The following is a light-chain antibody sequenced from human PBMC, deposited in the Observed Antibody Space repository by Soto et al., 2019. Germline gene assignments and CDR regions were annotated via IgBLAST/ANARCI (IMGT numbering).Light chain of an antibody. Sequence: EIVLTQSPGTLSLSPGERATLSCRASQRVTSSYLAWYQQKPGQAPRLLIYGASSRATGIPDRFSGSGSGTDFTLNISRLEPEDFAVYYCEQYYSSPRTFGKGAKVEI. V-gene: IGKV3-20*01. CDR2: GAS. CDR1: QRVTSSY. J-gene: IGKJ1*01. CDR3: EQYYSSPRT.